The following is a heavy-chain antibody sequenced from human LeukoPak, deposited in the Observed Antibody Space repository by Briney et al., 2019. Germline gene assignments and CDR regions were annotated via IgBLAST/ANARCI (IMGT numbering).Heavy chain of an antibody. V-gene: IGHV3-30*02. CDR3: AKTSSSSWFIWTGYSSGWFDY. Sequence: GGSLRLSCAASGFTFSSYGMHWVRQAPGKGLEWVAFIRYDGSNKYYADSVKGRFTISRDNSKNTLYLQMNSLRAEDTAVYYCAKTSSSSWFIWTGYSSGWFDYWGQGTLVTVSS. CDR2: IRYDGSNK. D-gene: IGHD6-19*01. J-gene: IGHJ4*02. CDR1: GFTFSSYG.